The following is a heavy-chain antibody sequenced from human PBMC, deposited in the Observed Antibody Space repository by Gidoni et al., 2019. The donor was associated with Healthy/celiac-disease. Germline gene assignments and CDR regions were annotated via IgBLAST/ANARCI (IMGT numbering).Heavy chain of an antibody. Sequence: VKGRFTISRDDSKNTLYLQMNSLKTEDTAVYYCTTDPDGGSSALVGPFDYWGQGTLVTVSS. D-gene: IGHD6-6*01. CDR3: TTDPDGGSSALVGPFDY. V-gene: IGHV3-15*01. J-gene: IGHJ4*02.